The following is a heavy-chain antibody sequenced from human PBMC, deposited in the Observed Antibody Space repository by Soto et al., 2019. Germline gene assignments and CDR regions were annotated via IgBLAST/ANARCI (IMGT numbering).Heavy chain of an antibody. Sequence: EVQLVESGGGLVQPGGSLRLSCAASGFTFSSYWMSWVRQAPGKGLEWVANIKQDGSEKYYVDSVKGRFTISRDNAKNSLYLQMNSLRAEDTAVYYCARDQGDIWSGYYPYNWFDPWGQGTLVTVSS. CDR3: ARDQGDIWSGYYPYNWFDP. CDR2: IKQDGSEK. V-gene: IGHV3-7*01. J-gene: IGHJ5*02. D-gene: IGHD3-3*01. CDR1: GFTFSSYW.